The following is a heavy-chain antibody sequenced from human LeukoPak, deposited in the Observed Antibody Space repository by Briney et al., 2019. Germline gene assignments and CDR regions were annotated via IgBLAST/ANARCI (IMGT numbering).Heavy chain of an antibody. D-gene: IGHD3-10*01. J-gene: IGHJ4*02. CDR3: AKDPMVRGSTYDY. Sequence: GGSLRLSCAASGFTFSIYAMSWVRQAPGKGLEWVSAISGRGTTYYADSVKGRFTISRDNSKNTLYLQMNSLRAEDTAVYYCAKDPMVRGSTYDYWGQGTLVTVSS. CDR1: GFTFSIYA. CDR2: ISGRGTT. V-gene: IGHV3-23*01.